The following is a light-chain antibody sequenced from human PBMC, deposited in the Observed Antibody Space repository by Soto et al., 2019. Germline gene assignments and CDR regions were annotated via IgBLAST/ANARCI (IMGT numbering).Light chain of an antibody. CDR2: GAS. Sequence: EIALIQSPATLSLSPGERATLSCRASQSVGSYLAWYQHKPGQAPRLLIYGASTRATGIPARFSGSGSGTEFTLTISSLQSEDFAVYYCQQYNNWPRTFGQGTKVDI. V-gene: IGKV3-15*01. CDR3: QQYNNWPRT. CDR1: QSVGSY. J-gene: IGKJ1*01.